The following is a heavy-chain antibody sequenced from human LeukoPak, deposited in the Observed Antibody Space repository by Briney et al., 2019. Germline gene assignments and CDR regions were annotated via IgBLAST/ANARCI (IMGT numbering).Heavy chain of an antibody. V-gene: IGHV3-33*01. CDR2: IWYDGTDT. Sequence: GGSLRLSRVASGFTFSRFNMHWVGQAPGKGLEWVALIWYDGTDTYYADAVKGRFTISRDDSKNTVYLQMNSLRAEDTAFYYCARGFLDFDFWGHGTLVTVSS. CDR1: GFTFSRFN. CDR3: ARGFLDFDF. J-gene: IGHJ4*01. D-gene: IGHD3-3*01.